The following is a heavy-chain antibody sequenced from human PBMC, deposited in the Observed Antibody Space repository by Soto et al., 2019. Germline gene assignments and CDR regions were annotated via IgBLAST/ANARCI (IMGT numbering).Heavy chain of an antibody. CDR1: SGSFSGYY. V-gene: IGHV4-34*01. CDR3: ARAPKVSGSSQTRPDF. J-gene: IGHJ4*02. Sequence: SETLSLTCSIYSGSFSGYYWSWIRQPPGKGLEWIGEISQSGNTNYSPSLESRVSISIDTSKKQFSLNLASVSAADTAVYYCARAPKVSGSSQTRPDFWGQGTLVTVSS. CDR2: ISQSGNT. D-gene: IGHD6-6*01.